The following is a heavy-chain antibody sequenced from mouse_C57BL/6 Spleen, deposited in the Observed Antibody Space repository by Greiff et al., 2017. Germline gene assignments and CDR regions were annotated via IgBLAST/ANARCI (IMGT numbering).Heavy chain of an antibody. CDR3: ARSNYDYDERYGNAMDY. J-gene: IGHJ4*01. D-gene: IGHD2-4*01. CDR1: GYTFTSYW. CDR2: IDPSDSDT. V-gene: IGHV1-52*01. Sequence: QVQLQQPGAELVRPGSSVKLSCKASGYTFTSYWMHWVKQRPIQGLEWIGNIDPSDSDTHYNQKFKDKATLTVDKSSSTAYMQLSSLTSEDSAVYYCARSNYDYDERYGNAMDYWGQGTSVTVSS.